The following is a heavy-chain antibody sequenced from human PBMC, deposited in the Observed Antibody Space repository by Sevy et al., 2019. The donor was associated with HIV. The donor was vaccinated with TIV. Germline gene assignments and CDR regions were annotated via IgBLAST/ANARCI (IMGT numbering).Heavy chain of an antibody. CDR3: ARGGEAKDFDY. D-gene: IGHD3-16*01. CDR2: IYSGGST. V-gene: IGHV3-53*01. Sequence: GGYLRLSCVASGFSVRDNYMTWVRQAPGKGLEWVSLIYSGGSTYYADSVKGRFLISRVSSKNTLFLHMNSLRAGVTAVYYCARGGEAKDFDYWGRGTLVTISS. J-gene: IGHJ4*02. CDR1: GFSVRDNY.